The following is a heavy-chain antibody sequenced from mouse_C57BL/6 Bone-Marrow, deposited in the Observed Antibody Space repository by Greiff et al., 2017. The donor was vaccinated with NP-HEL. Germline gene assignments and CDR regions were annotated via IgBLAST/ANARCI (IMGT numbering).Heavy chain of an antibody. D-gene: IGHD1-1*01. Sequence: EVMLVESGEGLVKPGGSLKLSCAASGFTFSSYVMSWVRQTPEKRLEWVAYISSGGDYIYYADTVKGRFTISRDNARNTLYLQMSSLKSEDTAMYYCTRGFITTVVASYYYAMDYWGQGTSVTVSS. CDR2: ISSGGDYI. V-gene: IGHV5-9-1*02. CDR1: GFTFSSYV. CDR3: TRGFITTVVASYYYAMDY. J-gene: IGHJ4*01.